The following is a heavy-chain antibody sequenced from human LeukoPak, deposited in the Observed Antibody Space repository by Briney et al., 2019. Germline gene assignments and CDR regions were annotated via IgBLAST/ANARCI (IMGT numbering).Heavy chain of an antibody. V-gene: IGHV1-24*01. CDR3: ATEGYCSGGSCNSLDY. D-gene: IGHD2-15*01. CDR1: GYTLTELS. CDR2: FDPEDGET. J-gene: IGHJ4*02. Sequence: ASVKVSCKVSGYTLTELSMHWVRQAPGIGLGWMGGFDPEDGETIYAQNFQGRVTMTEDTSTDTAYMELSSLRSEDTAVYYCATEGYCSGGSCNSLDYWGQGALVTVSS.